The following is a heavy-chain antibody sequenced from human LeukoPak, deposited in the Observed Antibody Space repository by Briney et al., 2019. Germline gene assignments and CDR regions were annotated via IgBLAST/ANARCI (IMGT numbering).Heavy chain of an antibody. J-gene: IGHJ5*02. Sequence: SETLSLTCTVSGGSISDYYWTWIRQSPGTGLEWIGYMDYSGSTAYNPSLKSRVTISVDTSKNQFSLKLNSVTAADTAVYYCARDPPGSGSYYDHWGQGTLVTVSS. CDR1: GGSISDYY. CDR3: ARDPPGSGSYYDH. CDR2: MDYSGST. D-gene: IGHD3-10*01. V-gene: IGHV4-59*01.